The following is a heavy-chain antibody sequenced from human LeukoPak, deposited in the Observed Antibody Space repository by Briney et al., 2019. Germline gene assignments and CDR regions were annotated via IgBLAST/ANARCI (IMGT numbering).Heavy chain of an antibody. CDR3: ARSPRRGYSYGFSYYYYGMDV. Sequence: SETLSLTCSVSGDSFSTTSYFWGWIRQSPGRGLEWIGNIYYSGSTYYNPSLKSRVTISVDRSKNQFSLKLSSVTAADTAVYYCARSPRRGYSYGFSYYYYGMDVWGQGTTVTVSS. CDR1: GDSFSTTSYF. V-gene: IGHV4-39*07. D-gene: IGHD5-18*01. J-gene: IGHJ6*02. CDR2: IYYSGST.